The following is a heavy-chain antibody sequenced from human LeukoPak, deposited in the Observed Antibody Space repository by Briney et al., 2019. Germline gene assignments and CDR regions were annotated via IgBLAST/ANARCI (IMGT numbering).Heavy chain of an antibody. CDR3: ARVYDFWSGYYWLDY. J-gene: IGHJ4*02. Sequence: SETLSLTCTVSGGSISSHYWSWIRQPPGKGLEWIGYIYYSGSTNYNPSLKSRVTISVDTSKNQFSLKLSSVTAADTAVYYCARVYDFWSGYYWLDYWGQGTLVTVSS. CDR2: IYYSGST. D-gene: IGHD3-3*01. CDR1: GGSISSHY. V-gene: IGHV4-59*11.